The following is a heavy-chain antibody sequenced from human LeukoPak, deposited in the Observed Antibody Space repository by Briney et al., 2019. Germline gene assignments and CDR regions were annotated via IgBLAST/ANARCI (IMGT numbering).Heavy chain of an antibody. J-gene: IGHJ6*03. CDR1: GYTFTSYG. Sequence: ASVKVSCKASGYTFTSYGISWVRQAPGQGLEWMGWISAYNGNTNYAQKLQGRVTMTTDTSTSTAYMELRSLRSDDTAMYYCAFVGYCSGGSCYSYMDVWGKGTTVTVSS. CDR3: AFVGYCSGGSCYSYMDV. CDR2: ISAYNGNT. V-gene: IGHV1-18*01. D-gene: IGHD2-15*01.